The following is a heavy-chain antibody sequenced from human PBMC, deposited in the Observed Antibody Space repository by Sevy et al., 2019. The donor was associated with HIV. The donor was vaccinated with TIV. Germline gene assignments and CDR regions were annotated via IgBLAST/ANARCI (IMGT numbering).Heavy chain of an antibody. D-gene: IGHD3-10*01. CDR3: ASSKGDYYYGSGSLHADY. CDR1: GFTFSSYW. J-gene: IGHJ4*02. V-gene: IGHV3-74*01. CDR2: INSDGSST. Sequence: QPGESLKISCAASGFTFSSYWMHWVRQAPGKGLVWVSRINSDGSSTSYADSVKGRFTISRDNAKNTLYLQMNSLRAEDTAVYYCASSKGDYYYGSGSLHADYWGQGTLVTVSS.